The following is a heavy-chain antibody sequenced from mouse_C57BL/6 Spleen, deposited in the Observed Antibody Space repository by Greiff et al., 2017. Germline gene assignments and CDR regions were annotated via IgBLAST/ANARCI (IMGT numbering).Heavy chain of an antibody. V-gene: IGHV1-15*01. CDR2: IDPETGGT. J-gene: IGHJ4*01. CDR1: GYTFTDYE. CDR3: TRTAQARDAMDY. D-gene: IGHD3-2*02. Sequence: VKLQESGAELVRPGASVTLSCKASGYTFTDYEMHWVKQTPVHGLEWIGAIDPETGGTAYNQKFKGKAILTADKSSSTAYMELRSLTSEDSAVDYCTRTAQARDAMDYWGQGTSVTVSS.